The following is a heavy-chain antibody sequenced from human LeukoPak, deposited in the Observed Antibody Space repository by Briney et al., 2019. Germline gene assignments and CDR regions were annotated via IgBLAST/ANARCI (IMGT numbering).Heavy chain of an antibody. D-gene: IGHD3-9*01. CDR1: GFSFSSYT. V-gene: IGHV3-23*01. CDR2: ISGSGGST. CDR3: AKLGYDILTGPFDY. Sequence: GGSLRLSCSASGFSFSSYTMTWVRQAPGKGLEWVSAISGSGGSTYYADSVKGRFTISRDNSKNTLYLQMNSLRAEDTAVYYCAKLGYDILTGPFDYWGQGTLVTVSS. J-gene: IGHJ4*02.